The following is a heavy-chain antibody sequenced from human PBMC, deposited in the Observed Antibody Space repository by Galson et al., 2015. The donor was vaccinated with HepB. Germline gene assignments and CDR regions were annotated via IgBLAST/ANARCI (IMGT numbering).Heavy chain of an antibody. CDR2: IKSDGSEK. J-gene: IGHJ4*02. CDR1: GFTFNCCW. V-gene: IGHV3-7*03. D-gene: IGHD3-10*01. CDR3: AREVPRGDYLDY. Sequence: SLRLSCAGSGFTFNCCWMSWVRQAPGKGLEWVANIKSDGSEKYYVDSVKGRFTISRDSSNNSVTLQMNSLRVDDTAVYYCAREVPRGDYLDYWGQGTLVTVSS.